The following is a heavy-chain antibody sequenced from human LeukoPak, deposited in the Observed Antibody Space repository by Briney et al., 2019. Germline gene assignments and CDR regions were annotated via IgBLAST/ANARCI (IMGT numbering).Heavy chain of an antibody. D-gene: IGHD1-1*01. CDR3: ARGPEVERFDD. V-gene: IGHV1-69*05. Sequence: GASVKVSCKASGGTFSSYAISWVRQAPGQGLEWMGGIIPIFGISNYAQKFQGRVTITTDESTSTAYMELSSLRSEDTAVYYCARGPEVERFDDWGQGTLVTVSS. CDR1: GGTFSSYA. CDR2: IIPIFGIS. J-gene: IGHJ4*02.